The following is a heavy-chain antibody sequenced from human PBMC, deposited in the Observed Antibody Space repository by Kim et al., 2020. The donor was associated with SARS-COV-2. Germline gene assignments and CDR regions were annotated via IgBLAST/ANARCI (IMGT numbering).Heavy chain of an antibody. CDR1: GGSFSGYY. J-gene: IGHJ3*02. CDR3: ARGALNYYDSSGYQGRAFDI. D-gene: IGHD3-22*01. Sequence: SETLSLTCAVYGGSFSGYYWSWIRQPPGKGLEWIGEINHSGSTNYNPSLKSRVTISVDTSKNQFSLKLSSVTAADTAVYYCARGALNYYDSSGYQGRAFDIWGQGTMVTVSS. CDR2: INHSGST. V-gene: IGHV4-34*01.